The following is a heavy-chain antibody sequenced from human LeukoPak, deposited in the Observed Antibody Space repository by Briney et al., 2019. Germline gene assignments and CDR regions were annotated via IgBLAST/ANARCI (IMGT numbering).Heavy chain of an antibody. D-gene: IGHD1-26*01. CDR2: IKSKTDGGTT. Sequence: RIKSKTDGGTTDYAAPVKGRFTISRDDSKNTLYLQMNSLKTEDTAVYYCTTWETTPFDYWGQGTLVTVSS. J-gene: IGHJ4*02. CDR3: TTWETTPFDY. V-gene: IGHV3-15*01.